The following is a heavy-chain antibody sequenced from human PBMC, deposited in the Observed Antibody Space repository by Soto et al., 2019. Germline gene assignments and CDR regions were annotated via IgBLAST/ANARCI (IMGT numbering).Heavy chain of an antibody. Sequence: PXGSLRLSCAASGFTFDDYAMHWVRQAPGKGLEWVSGISWNSGSIGYADSVKGRFTISRDNAKNSLYLQMNSLRAEDTALYYCAKDLDDYYYGMDVWGQGTTVTVSS. CDR3: AKDLDDYYYGMDV. CDR2: ISWNSGSI. J-gene: IGHJ6*02. V-gene: IGHV3-9*01. CDR1: GFTFDDYA. D-gene: IGHD3-3*01.